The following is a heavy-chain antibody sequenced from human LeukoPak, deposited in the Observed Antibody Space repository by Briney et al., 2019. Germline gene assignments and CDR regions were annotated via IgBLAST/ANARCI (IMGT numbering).Heavy chain of an antibody. CDR2: INHSGST. Sequence: SSETLSLTCAVYGGSFSGYYWSWIRQPPGKGLEWIGEINHSGSTNYNPSLKSRVTISVDTSKNQFSLKLSSVTAADTAVYYCAREDSSGYYRDYWGQGTLVTVSS. CDR1: GGSFSGYY. V-gene: IGHV4-34*01. CDR3: AREDSSGYYRDY. J-gene: IGHJ4*02. D-gene: IGHD3-22*01.